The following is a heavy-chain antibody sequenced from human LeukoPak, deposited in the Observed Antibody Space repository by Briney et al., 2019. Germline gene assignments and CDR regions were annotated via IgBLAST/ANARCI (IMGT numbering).Heavy chain of an antibody. D-gene: IGHD1-26*01. CDR1: GFTFSSYA. J-gene: IGHJ4*02. Sequence: PGESLRLSCAASGFTFSSYAMSWVRQAPGKGLEWVSGISTSGGSSSYADSVKGRFTISRDNPRNTLYMQMNSLRAEDTALYYCARVNSGSYSRRLDYWGQGTLVTVSS. CDR3: ARVNSGSYSRRLDY. CDR2: ISTSGGSS. V-gene: IGHV3-23*01.